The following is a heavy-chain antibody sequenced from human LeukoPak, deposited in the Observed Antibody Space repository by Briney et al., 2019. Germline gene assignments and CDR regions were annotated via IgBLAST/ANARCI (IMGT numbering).Heavy chain of an antibody. V-gene: IGHV3-66*01. CDR3: AREVVEQWLVFDY. J-gene: IGHJ4*02. CDR1: EFTASSNY. Sequence: GGSLRLSCPPSEFTASSNYISWSPQPPGKGLEGASVIYSGGSTYYADSVKGRFTISRDNSKNTLYLQMNSLRAEDTAVYYCAREVVEQWLVFDYWGQGTLVTVSS. CDR2: IYSGGST. D-gene: IGHD6-19*01.